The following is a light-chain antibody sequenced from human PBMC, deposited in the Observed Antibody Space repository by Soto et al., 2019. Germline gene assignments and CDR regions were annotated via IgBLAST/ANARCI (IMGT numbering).Light chain of an antibody. CDR2: HVS. Sequence: QSALTQPASVSGSPGQSITLPCTGTSSDVGGYNYVSWYQQHPGKAPKLMIYHVSNRPSGVSYRFSGSKSGNTASLTISGLQAEDDADYDCISYTTSSTYVFGNGTKVTVL. CDR3: ISYTTSSTYV. V-gene: IGLV2-14*01. CDR1: SSDVGGYNY. J-gene: IGLJ1*01.